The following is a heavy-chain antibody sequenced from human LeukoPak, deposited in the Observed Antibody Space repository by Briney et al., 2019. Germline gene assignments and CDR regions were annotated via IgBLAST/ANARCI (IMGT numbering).Heavy chain of an antibody. V-gene: IGHV3-48*01. CDR1: GFTFSSYS. Sequence: GGSLRLSCAASGFTFSSYSMNWVRQAPGKGLEWVSYISSSSSTIYYADSVKGRFTISRDNAKNSLYLQMNSLRAEDTAVYYCARARHSSMIVVVISPLDVWGKGTTVTVSS. J-gene: IGHJ6*04. CDR3: ARARHSSMIVVVISPLDV. CDR2: ISSSSSTI. D-gene: IGHD3-22*01.